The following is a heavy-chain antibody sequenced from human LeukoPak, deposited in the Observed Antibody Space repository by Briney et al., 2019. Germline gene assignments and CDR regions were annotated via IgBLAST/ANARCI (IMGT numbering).Heavy chain of an antibody. V-gene: IGHV3-23*01. CDR1: GFTFSSYA. Sequence: PGGSLRLSCAGSGFTFSSYAMSWVRQAPGKGLEWVSAISATGATTYDADSVKGRVTISRDNSRSTLYLQMNSLRAEDTALYYCAKDTSIGRYCTNGVCSPFDYWGQGTLVTVSS. J-gene: IGHJ4*02. CDR3: AKDTSIGRYCTNGVCSPFDY. D-gene: IGHD2-8*01. CDR2: ISATGATT.